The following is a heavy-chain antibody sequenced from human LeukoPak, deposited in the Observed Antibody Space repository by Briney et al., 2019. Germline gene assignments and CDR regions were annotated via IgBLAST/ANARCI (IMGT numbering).Heavy chain of an antibody. J-gene: IGHJ5*02. V-gene: IGHV3-23*01. D-gene: IGHD2-2*01. CDR2: ISGSGGST. Sequence: GGSLRLSCSASGFTFSSYAMSWVRRAPGKGLEWVSAISGSGGSTYYADSVKGRFTISRDNSKNTLYLQMNSLRAEDTAVYYCAKDQRYCSSTSCLSYDWFDPWGQGTLVTVSS. CDR1: GFTFSSYA. CDR3: AKDQRYCSSTSCLSYDWFDP.